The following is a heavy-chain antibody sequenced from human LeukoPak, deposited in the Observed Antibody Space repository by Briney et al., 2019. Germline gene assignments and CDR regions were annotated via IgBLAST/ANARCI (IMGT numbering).Heavy chain of an antibody. CDR3: AREIVVVPAAPGGGDFYYYYGMDV. CDR1: GYTFTSYG. Sequence: GASVKVSCKASGYTFTSYGISWVRQAPGQGLEWMGWISAYNGNTNYAQKLQGRVTMTTDTSTSTAYMELRSLRSDDTAVYYCAREIVVVPAAPGGGDFYYYYGMDVWGQGTTVTVSS. CDR2: ISAYNGNT. D-gene: IGHD2-2*01. J-gene: IGHJ6*02. V-gene: IGHV1-18*01.